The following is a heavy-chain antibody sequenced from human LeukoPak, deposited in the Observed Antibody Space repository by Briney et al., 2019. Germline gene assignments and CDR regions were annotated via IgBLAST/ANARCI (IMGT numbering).Heavy chain of an antibody. CDR3: AREKSSIAARPYYYYYYMDV. Sequence: GGSLRLSCAASGFTFSSYWMSWVRQAPGKGLEWVANIKQDGSEKYYVDSVKGRFTISGDNAKNSLYLQMNSLRAEDTAVYYCAREKSSIAARPYYYYYYMDVWGKGTTVTVSS. CDR1: GFTFSSYW. V-gene: IGHV3-7*01. D-gene: IGHD6-6*01. J-gene: IGHJ6*03. CDR2: IKQDGSEK.